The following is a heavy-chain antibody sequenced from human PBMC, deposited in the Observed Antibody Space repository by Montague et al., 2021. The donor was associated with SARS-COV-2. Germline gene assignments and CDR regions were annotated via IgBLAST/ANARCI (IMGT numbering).Heavy chain of an antibody. Sequence: SLRLSCAASGFTFSSYWMSWVRQAPGKGLEWVAIIKQDGSEKYYVDSVKGRFTISRDNAKNSLYLQMNSLRAEDTAVYYCARDSFWSSYYTDYYGMDVWGQGTTVTVAS. CDR2: IKQDGSEK. D-gene: IGHD3-3*01. CDR3: ARDSFWSSYYTDYYGMDV. V-gene: IGHV3-7*01. CDR1: GFTFSSYW. J-gene: IGHJ6*02.